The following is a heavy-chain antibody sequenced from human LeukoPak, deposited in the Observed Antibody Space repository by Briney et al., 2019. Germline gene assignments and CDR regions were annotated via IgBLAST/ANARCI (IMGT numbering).Heavy chain of an antibody. V-gene: IGHV3-23*01. D-gene: IGHD1-7*01. J-gene: IGHJ4*02. CDR2: ISGSGGST. CDR1: GFTFSSYA. Sequence: GGSLRLSCAASGFTFSSYAMSWVRQAPGKGLGWVSAISGSGGSTYYADSVKGRFTISRDNSKNTLYLQMNSLRAEDTAVYYCAKGAANWNYVSSFEYWGQGTLVTVSS. CDR3: AKGAANWNYVSSFEY.